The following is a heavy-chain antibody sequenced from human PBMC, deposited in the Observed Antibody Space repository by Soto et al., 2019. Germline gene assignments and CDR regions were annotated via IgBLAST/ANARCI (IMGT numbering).Heavy chain of an antibody. CDR2: ISSSSSTI. J-gene: IGHJ6*02. Sequence: GKGLEWVSYISSSSSTIYYADSVKGRFTISRDNAKNSLYLQMNSLRDEDTAVYYCARVYGMDVWGQGTTVTVSS. CDR3: ARVYGMDV. V-gene: IGHV3-48*02.